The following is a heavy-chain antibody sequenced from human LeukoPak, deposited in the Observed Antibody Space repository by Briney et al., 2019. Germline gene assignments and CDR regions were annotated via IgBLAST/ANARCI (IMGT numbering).Heavy chain of an antibody. CDR2: IWGAEYKK. V-gene: IGHV3-33*01. CDR1: GLQFSEYG. D-gene: IGHD3-10*01. Sequence: GGSLRLSCAASGLQFSEYGMHWVRQAPGKGLEWVAMIWGAEYKKNYADFVRARFDISRDNSKNTLYLQMYSIRVDDTAIYYCARDVSSHWFDYFDYWGQGTLVTVSS. J-gene: IGHJ4*02. CDR3: ARDVSSHWFDYFDY.